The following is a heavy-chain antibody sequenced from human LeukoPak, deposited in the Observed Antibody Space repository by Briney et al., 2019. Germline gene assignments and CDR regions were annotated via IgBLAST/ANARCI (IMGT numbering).Heavy chain of an antibody. CDR2: IYYSGST. CDR1: GGSISSYY. J-gene: IGHJ6*02. CDR3: ARQSDYDPYYYGMDV. V-gene: IGHV4-59*01. Sequence: SETLSLTCTVSGGSISSYYWSWIRQPPGKGLEWIGYIYYSGSTNYNPSLKSRVTISEDTSKNQFSLKLSSVTAADTAVYYCARQSDYDPYYYGMDVWGQGTTVTVSS. D-gene: IGHD3-3*01.